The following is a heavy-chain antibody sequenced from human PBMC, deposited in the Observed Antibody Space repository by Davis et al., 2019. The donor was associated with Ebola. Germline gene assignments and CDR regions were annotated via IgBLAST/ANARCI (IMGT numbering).Heavy chain of an antibody. CDR3: ASTSRRGIDSSGYYNY. CDR2: IYSGGST. V-gene: IGHV3-53*01. CDR1: GFTVSSNY. D-gene: IGHD3-22*01. J-gene: IGHJ4*02. Sequence: GESLKISCAASGFTVSSNYMSWVRQAPGKGLEWVSVIYSGGSTYYADSVKGRFTISRDNSKNTLYLQMNSLRAEDTAVYYCASTSRRGIDSSGYYNYWGQGTLVTVSS.